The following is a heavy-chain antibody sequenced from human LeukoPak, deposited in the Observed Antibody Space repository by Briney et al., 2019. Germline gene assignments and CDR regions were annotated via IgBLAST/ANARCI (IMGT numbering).Heavy chain of an antibody. V-gene: IGHV4-61*02. J-gene: IGHJ5*02. CDR2: IYTSGST. D-gene: IGHD3-3*01. CDR1: GGSISSASYY. CDR3: ARDGGLRFLEWPHNWFDP. Sequence: SQTLSLTCTVSGGSISSASYYGSWIRQPAGKGLEWIGRIYTSGSTNYNPSLKSRVTISVDTSKNQFSLKLSSVTAADTAVYYCARDGGLRFLEWPHNWFDPWGQGTLVTVSS.